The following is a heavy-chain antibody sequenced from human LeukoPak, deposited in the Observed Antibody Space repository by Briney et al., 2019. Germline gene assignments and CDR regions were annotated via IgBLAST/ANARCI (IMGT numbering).Heavy chain of an antibody. V-gene: IGHV3-66*02. D-gene: IGHD1-26*01. CDR1: EFSVGSNY. CDR3: AKLKGAPFDY. Sequence: GGSLRLSCAASEFSVGSNYMTWVRQAPGKGLEWVSLIYSGGSTYYADSVKGRFTISRDNSKNTLYLQMNSLRAEDTAVYYCAKLKGAPFDYWGQGTLVTVSS. CDR2: IYSGGST. J-gene: IGHJ4*02.